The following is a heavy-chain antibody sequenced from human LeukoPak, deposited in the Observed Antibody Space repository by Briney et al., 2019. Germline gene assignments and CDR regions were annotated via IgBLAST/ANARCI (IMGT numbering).Heavy chain of an antibody. Sequence: SERSLRLSCAASGFTFSTYRIHWVRKAPGKGLEWVAVMSYDGTNKYYADSVKGRFTISRDNSKNTLYLQMNSLRTEDTAVYYCARRMAANAFDIWGQGTMVTVSS. J-gene: IGHJ3*02. CDR1: GFTFSTYR. D-gene: IGHD5-24*01. V-gene: IGHV3-30-3*01. CDR3: ARRMAANAFDI. CDR2: MSYDGTNK.